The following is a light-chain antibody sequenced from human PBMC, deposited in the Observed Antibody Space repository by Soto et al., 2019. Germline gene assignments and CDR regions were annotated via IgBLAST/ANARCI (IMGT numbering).Light chain of an antibody. J-gene: IGKJ1*01. CDR3: QQYSIHSRT. Sequence: DIQMTQSPSTLSASVGDSVTITCRASQSISSWLAWYQQKPGKAPNLLIYKASSLESGVPSRFSGSGSGTEFTLTISSLQPDDFATYYCQQYSIHSRTFGQGTKVDIK. CDR1: QSISSW. V-gene: IGKV1-5*03. CDR2: KAS.